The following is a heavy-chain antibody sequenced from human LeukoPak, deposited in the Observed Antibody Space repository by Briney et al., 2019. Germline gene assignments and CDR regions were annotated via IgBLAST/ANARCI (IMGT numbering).Heavy chain of an antibody. V-gene: IGHV3-23*01. CDR2: ISGSGGST. J-gene: IGHJ5*02. CDR1: GFTFSSYA. CDR3: ARDLTYCGGDCPDNNWFDP. Sequence: GGSLRLSCAASGFTFSSYAMSWVRQAPGKGLEWVSVISGSGGSTSYADSVKGRFTTPRDNAKNTLYLQMNSLRAEDTAVYYCARDLTYCGGDCPDNNWFDPWGQGTLVTVSS. D-gene: IGHD2-21*02.